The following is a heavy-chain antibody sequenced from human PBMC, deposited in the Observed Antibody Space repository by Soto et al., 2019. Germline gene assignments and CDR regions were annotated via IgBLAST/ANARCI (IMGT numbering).Heavy chain of an antibody. CDR3: ARDGYGDPYYYYGMDV. CDR2: ISNSGTTI. Sequence: EVQLVESGGGLVQPGGSLRLSCTASGFTFSTFEMNWVRQTPGKGLECISYISNSGTTIYYADSVKGRFTISRDNAKNSLYLQMNSLRADDTALYYCARDGYGDPYYYYGMDVWGQGTTVTVSS. D-gene: IGHD4-17*01. V-gene: IGHV3-48*03. J-gene: IGHJ6*02. CDR1: GFTFSTFE.